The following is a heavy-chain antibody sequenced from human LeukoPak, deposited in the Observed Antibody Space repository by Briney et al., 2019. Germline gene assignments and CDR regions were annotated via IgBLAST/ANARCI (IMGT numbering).Heavy chain of an antibody. Sequence: GASVKVSCKVSGYTLTELSMHWVRQAPGKGLEWMGGFDPEDGETIYAQKFQGRVTMTEDTSTDTAYMELSSLRSEDTAVYYCATPNTIAARPGGDYWGQGTLVTVSS. J-gene: IGHJ4*02. CDR3: ATPNTIAARPGGDY. V-gene: IGHV1-24*01. CDR2: FDPEDGET. D-gene: IGHD6-6*01. CDR1: GYTLTELS.